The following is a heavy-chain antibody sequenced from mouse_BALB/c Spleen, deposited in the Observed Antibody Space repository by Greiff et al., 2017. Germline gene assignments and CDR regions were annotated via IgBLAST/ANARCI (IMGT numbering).Heavy chain of an antibody. J-gene: IGHJ4*01. V-gene: IGHV5-17*02. CDR2: ISSGSSTI. Sequence: EVQGVESGGGLVQPGGSRKLSCEASGFTFSSFGMHWVRQAPEKGLEWVAYISSGSSTIYYADTVKGRFTISRDNPKNTLFLQMTSLRSEDTAMYYCARSPVWSSYAMDYWGQGTSVTVSS. CDR1: GFTFSSFG. CDR3: ARSPVWSSYAMDY. D-gene: IGHD2-10*02.